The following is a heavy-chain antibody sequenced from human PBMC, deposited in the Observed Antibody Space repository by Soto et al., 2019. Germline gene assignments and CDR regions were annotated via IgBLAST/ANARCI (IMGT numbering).Heavy chain of an antibody. V-gene: IGHV1-2*02. CDR1: GYTFTGYY. CDR2: INPNSGGT. Sequence: ASVKVSCKASGYTFTGYYMHWVRQAPGQGLEWMGWINPNSGGTNYAQKFQGRVTMTRDTSISTAYIELSRLRSDDTAVYYCAREVVVVTATFYYYYYGMDVWGQGTTVTVSS. CDR3: AREVVVVTATFYYYYYGMDV. J-gene: IGHJ6*02. D-gene: IGHD2-21*02.